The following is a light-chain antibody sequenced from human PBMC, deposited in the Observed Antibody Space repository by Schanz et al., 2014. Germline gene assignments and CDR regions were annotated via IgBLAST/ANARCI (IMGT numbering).Light chain of an antibody. CDR1: SSDVGGYNF. V-gene: IGLV2-8*01. Sequence: QSALTQPPSASGSPGQSVTISCTGTSSDVGGYNFVSWYQQHPGKAPKVMIYEVTKRPSGVPDRFSGSKSGTSASLTISGLQSEDEADYYCAAWDDSLNGVVFGGGTKLTVL. J-gene: IGLJ2*01. CDR3: AAWDDSLNGVV. CDR2: EVT.